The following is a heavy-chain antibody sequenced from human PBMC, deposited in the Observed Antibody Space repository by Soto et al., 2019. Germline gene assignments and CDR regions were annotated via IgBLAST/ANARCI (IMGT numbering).Heavy chain of an antibody. D-gene: IGHD6-19*01. J-gene: IGHJ3*02. Sequence: GGSLRLSCETSGFTFSSYSMAWVRQAPGKGLEWVSSISSSSTYIYYADSVKGRFTISRDNSKNSLHLQMSSLRAEDTAVYYCTRDAKAVAGRGDAFDIWGHGTMVPVSS. CDR2: ISSSSTYI. CDR1: GFTFSSYS. V-gene: IGHV3-21*01. CDR3: TRDAKAVAGRGDAFDI.